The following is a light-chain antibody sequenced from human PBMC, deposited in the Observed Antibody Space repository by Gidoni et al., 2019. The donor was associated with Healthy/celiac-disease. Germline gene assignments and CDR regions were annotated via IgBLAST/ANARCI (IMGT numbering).Light chain of an antibody. V-gene: IGKV1-39*01. Sequence: DIQMTQTPSYLSASVGDRVTITCRASQSISSYLNWYQQKPGKAPKLLIYAASSLQSWVPSRFSGSGSGTDFTLTISSLQPEDFATYYCQQSYSTRVTFGPGTKVDIK. CDR3: QQSYSTRVT. J-gene: IGKJ3*01. CDR1: QSISSY. CDR2: AAS.